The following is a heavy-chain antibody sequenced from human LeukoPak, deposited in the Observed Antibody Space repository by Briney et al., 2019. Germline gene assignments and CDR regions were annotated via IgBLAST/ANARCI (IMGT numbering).Heavy chain of an antibody. CDR3: ARDWSYYYYGMDV. CDR1: RFTFSNSI. CDR2: IWYDGSNK. V-gene: IGHV3-33*01. J-gene: IGHJ6*02. Sequence: GGSLRLSCASSRFTFSNSIFHWVRQAPGKGLEWVAVIWYDGSNKYYADSVKGRFTISRDNSKNTLYLQMNSLRAEDTAVYYCARDWSYYYYGMDVWGQGTTVTVSS.